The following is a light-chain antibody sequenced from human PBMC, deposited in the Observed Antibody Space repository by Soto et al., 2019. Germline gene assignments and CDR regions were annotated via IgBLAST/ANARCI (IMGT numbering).Light chain of an antibody. CDR2: VAS. CDR3: LEYGRSPRT. V-gene: IGKV3-20*01. Sequence: EIVLTQSPGTLSLSPWERATLSCTASQSVSSSYLAWYQQNPGQAPMLLLDVASSRATAIRNRFSGSGSGTDFTTTISRREPEAFAGYFCLEYGRSPRTFGQGTKVEIK. J-gene: IGKJ1*01. CDR1: QSVSSSY.